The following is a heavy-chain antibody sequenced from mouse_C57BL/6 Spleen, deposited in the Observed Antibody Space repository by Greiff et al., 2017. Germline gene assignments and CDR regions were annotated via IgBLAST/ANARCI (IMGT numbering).Heavy chain of an antibody. D-gene: IGHD2-3*01. CDR3: ARSDGYYDYYAMDD. V-gene: IGHV1-53*01. Sequence: QVQLQQPGTELVKPGASVKLSCKASGYTFTSYWMHWVQQRPGQGLEWIGNINPSNGGTNYNEKFKSKATLTVDKSSSTAYMQLSSLTSEDSAVYYCARSDGYYDYYAMDDWGQGTSVTVSS. CDR1: GYTFTSYW. CDR2: INPSNGGT. J-gene: IGHJ4*01.